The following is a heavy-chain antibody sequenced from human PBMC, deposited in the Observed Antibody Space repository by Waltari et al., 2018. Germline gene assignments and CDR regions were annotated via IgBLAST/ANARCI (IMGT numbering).Heavy chain of an antibody. D-gene: IGHD3-9*01. CDR3: AGLDYAGYTSAFDV. Sequence: QVQLQESGPGLVKPSDTLSLTCTVSGGSLSSYFWSWIRQPPGKGLEFIGFVHHSGSINYNPSLRSRVTISVDSSKKQFSLKLHSATAADTAVYYCAGLDYAGYTSAFDVWGQGTMVTVSS. V-gene: IGHV4-59*07. CDR2: VHHSGSI. CDR1: GGSLSSYF. J-gene: IGHJ3*01.